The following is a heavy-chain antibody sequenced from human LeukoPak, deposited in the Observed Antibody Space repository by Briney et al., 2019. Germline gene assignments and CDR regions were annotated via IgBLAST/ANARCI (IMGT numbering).Heavy chain of an antibody. V-gene: IGHV3-7*01. D-gene: IGHD5-18*01. CDR3: ARDYPSIQLWQQYYFDY. CDR2: IKQDGSEK. J-gene: IGHJ4*02. Sequence: GGSLRLSCAASGFTFSSYWMSWVRQAPGKGLEWVANIKQDGSEKYYVDSVKGRFTISRDNAKNSPYLQMNSLRAEDTAVYYCARDYPSIQLWQQYYFDYWGQGTLVTVSS. CDR1: GFTFSSYW.